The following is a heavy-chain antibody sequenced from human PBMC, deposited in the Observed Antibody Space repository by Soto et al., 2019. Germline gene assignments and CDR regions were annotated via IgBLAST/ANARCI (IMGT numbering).Heavy chain of an antibody. D-gene: IGHD3-3*01. V-gene: IGHV3-30-3*01. CDR2: ISYDGSNK. J-gene: IGHJ5*02. CDR3: ARDLIRRHDFWSGYYQAGANWFDP. Sequence: GGSLRLSCAASGFTFSSYAMHWVRQAPGKGLEWVAVISYDGSNKYYADSVKGRFTISRDNSKNTLYLQMNSLRAEDAAVYYCARDLIRRHDFWSGYYQAGANWFDPWGQGTLVTVSS. CDR1: GFTFSSYA.